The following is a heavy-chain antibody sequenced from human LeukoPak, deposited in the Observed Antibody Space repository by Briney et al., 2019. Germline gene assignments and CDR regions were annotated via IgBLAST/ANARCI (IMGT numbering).Heavy chain of an antibody. CDR1: GFSFSNNW. J-gene: IGHJ4*02. CDR3: ARDGDTTFDY. Sequence: PGGSLRLSCAASGFSFSNNWMHWVRQAPGKGLEWVSSTSRSSSSIYYADSVKGRFTISRDNAKNSLYLQMSSLRAEDTAVYYCARDGDTTFDYWSQGTLVTVSS. V-gene: IGHV3-21*01. CDR2: TSRSSSSI. D-gene: IGHD5-18*01.